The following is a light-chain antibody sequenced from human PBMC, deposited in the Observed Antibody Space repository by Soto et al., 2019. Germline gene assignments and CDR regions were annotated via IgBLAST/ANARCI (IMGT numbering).Light chain of an antibody. CDR1: QSLVHSGGHTY. Sequence: DIVMTQTPLFSLVTLGPPASISCRSSQSLVHSGGHTYLNWLHQRPGQPPRLLISKISNRFSGVPDRFSGSGAGTDFTLKISRVEAEDVGVYYCMQATQFPTFGQGTKVEIK. CDR3: MQATQFPT. J-gene: IGKJ1*01. CDR2: KIS. V-gene: IGKV2-24*01.